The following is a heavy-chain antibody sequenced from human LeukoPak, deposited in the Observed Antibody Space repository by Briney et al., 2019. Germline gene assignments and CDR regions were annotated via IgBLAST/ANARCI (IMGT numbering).Heavy chain of an antibody. J-gene: IGHJ4*02. CDR3: ARGLDYDFWSGYFLDY. V-gene: IGHV4-34*01. Sequence: SETLSLTCAVYGGSFSGYHWSWIRQPPGKGLEWIGEINHSGSTNYNPSLKSRVTISVDTSKNQFSLKLSSVTAADTAVYYCARGLDYDFWSGYFLDYWGQGTLVTVSS. CDR2: INHSGST. CDR1: GGSFSGYH. D-gene: IGHD3-3*01.